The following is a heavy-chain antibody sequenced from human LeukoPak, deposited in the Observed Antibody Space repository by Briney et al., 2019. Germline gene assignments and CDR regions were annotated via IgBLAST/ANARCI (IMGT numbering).Heavy chain of an antibody. CDR2: ISGSGGST. CDR3: AKAAESIVVVPAAFDY. Sequence: GGSLRLSCAASGFTFSSYAMSWARQAPGKGLEWVSAISGSGGSTYYADSVKGRFTISRDNSKNTLYLQMNSLRAEDTAVYYCAKAAESIVVVPAAFDYWGQGTLVTVSS. CDR1: GFTFSSYA. D-gene: IGHD2-2*01. J-gene: IGHJ4*02. V-gene: IGHV3-23*01.